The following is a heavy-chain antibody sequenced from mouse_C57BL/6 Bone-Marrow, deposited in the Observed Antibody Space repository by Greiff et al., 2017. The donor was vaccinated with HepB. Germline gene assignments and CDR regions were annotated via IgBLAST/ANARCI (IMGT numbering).Heavy chain of an antibody. D-gene: IGHD1-1*01. CDR1: GFNIKNTY. Sequence: EVKLVESVAELVRPGASVKLSCTASGFNIKNTYMHWVKQRPEQGLEWIGRIDPANGNTKYAPKFQGKATITADTSSNTAYLQLSSLTSEDTAIYYCARYYYGSSPHWYFDVWGTGTTVTVSS. V-gene: IGHV14-3*01. CDR3: ARYYYGSSPHWYFDV. CDR2: IDPANGNT. J-gene: IGHJ1*03.